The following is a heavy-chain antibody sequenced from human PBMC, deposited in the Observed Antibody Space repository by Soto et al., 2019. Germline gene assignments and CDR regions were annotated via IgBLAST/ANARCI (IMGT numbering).Heavy chain of an antibody. V-gene: IGHV1-2*02. Sequence: QVQLVQSGAEVKKPGASVKVSCKASGYTFTGYYMHWVRQAPGQGLEWMGWINPNSGGTNYAQKFQGRVTMTRDTSISTAYMELSRLISDDTAVYYYARDSPWEYQLLHYYYYGMDVWGQGTTVTVSS. D-gene: IGHD2-2*01. CDR2: INPNSGGT. CDR1: GYTFTGYY. CDR3: ARDSPWEYQLLHYYYYGMDV. J-gene: IGHJ6*02.